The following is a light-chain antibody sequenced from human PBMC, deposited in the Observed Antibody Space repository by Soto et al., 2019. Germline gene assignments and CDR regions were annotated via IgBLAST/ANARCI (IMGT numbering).Light chain of an antibody. CDR1: QSVNIW. J-gene: IGKJ1*01. V-gene: IGKV1-5*03. Sequence: DVPMTQSPSTLSASVGDRVTITCRASQSVNIWLAWYQQKPGKAPKLLIYKASSLQSGVPSRFSGSGSGAEFTLTISSLQPDDFATYYCQQYNSYLWTFGQGTTVEI. CDR2: KAS. CDR3: QQYNSYLWT.